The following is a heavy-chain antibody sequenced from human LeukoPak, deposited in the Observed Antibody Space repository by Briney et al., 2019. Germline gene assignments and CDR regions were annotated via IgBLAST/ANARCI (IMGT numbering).Heavy chain of an antibody. Sequence: GGSLRLSCAASGFTSSSYAMHWVRQAPGKGLEWVAVISYDGSNKYYADSVKGRFTISRDNSKNTLYLQMNSLRAEDTAVYYCARGGIAARYNWFDPWGQGTLVTVSS. V-gene: IGHV3-30*01. D-gene: IGHD6-6*01. CDR2: ISYDGSNK. J-gene: IGHJ5*02. CDR1: GFTSSSYA. CDR3: ARGGIAARYNWFDP.